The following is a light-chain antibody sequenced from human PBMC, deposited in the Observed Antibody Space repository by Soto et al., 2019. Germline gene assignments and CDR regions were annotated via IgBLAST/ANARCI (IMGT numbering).Light chain of an antibody. CDR3: QQYNTYWT. Sequence: DIQMTQSPSTLSASIGERVTITCRASQSISSWLAWYQQKPGKAPKLLLYKASILESGVPSRFSGSGSGTEFSLTIRSLQPEDFATYYCQQYNTYWTFAQGTKVEIK. CDR2: KAS. V-gene: IGKV1-5*03. CDR1: QSISSW. J-gene: IGKJ1*01.